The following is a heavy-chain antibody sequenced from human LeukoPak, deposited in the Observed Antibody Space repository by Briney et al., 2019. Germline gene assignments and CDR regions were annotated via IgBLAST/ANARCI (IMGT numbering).Heavy chain of an antibody. CDR3: ARDSGGSYSNFDY. Sequence: ASVKVSCKASGGTFSSYAISWVRQAPGQGLEWMGGIIPIFGTASYAQKFQGRVTITADKSTSTAYMELSSLRSEDTAVYYCARDSGGSYSNFDYWGQGTLVTVSS. D-gene: IGHD1-26*01. CDR2: IIPIFGTA. CDR1: GGTFSSYA. V-gene: IGHV1-69*06. J-gene: IGHJ4*02.